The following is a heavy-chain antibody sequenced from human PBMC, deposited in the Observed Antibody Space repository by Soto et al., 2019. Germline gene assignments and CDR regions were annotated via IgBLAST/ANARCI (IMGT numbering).Heavy chain of an antibody. Sequence: ASVKVSCKASGGTFSSYAISWVRQAPGQGLEWMGGIISIFGTANYAQKFQGRVTITADESTSTAYMELSSLRSEDTAVYYCATGYDSSGYTNLDYWGQGTLVTVSS. V-gene: IGHV1-69*13. CDR3: ATGYDSSGYTNLDY. D-gene: IGHD3-22*01. J-gene: IGHJ4*02. CDR1: GGTFSSYA. CDR2: IISIFGTA.